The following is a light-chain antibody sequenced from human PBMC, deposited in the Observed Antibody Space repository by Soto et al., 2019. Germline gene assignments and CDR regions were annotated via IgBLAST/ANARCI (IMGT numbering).Light chain of an antibody. Sequence: DIQMTQSPSTLSASVGDRVTITCRASQSISSWLAWYQQKPGKAPKVLIFDASSLESGVPSRFSGSGSATEFTLTISSLQPDDFATYYCQQYNSYSGTFGQGTKVDI. CDR1: QSISSW. CDR2: DAS. V-gene: IGKV1-5*01. J-gene: IGKJ1*01. CDR3: QQYNSYSGT.